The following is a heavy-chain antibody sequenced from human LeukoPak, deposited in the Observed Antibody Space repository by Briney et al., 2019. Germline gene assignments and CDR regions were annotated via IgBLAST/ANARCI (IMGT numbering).Heavy chain of an antibody. J-gene: IGHJ5*02. CDR3: ARGYSSSWYFNWFDP. D-gene: IGHD6-13*01. V-gene: IGHV4-59*01. CDR2: IYYSGST. CDR1: GGSISSYY. Sequence: PSETLSLTCTVSGGSISSYYWSWIRQPPGKGLEWIGYIYYSGSTYYNPSLKSRVTISVDTSKNQVSLKLSSVTATDTAVYYCARGYSSSWYFNWFDPWGQGTLVTVSS.